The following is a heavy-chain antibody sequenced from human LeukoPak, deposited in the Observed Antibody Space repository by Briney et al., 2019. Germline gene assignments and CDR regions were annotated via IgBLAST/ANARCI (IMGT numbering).Heavy chain of an antibody. D-gene: IGHD3-10*01. CDR1: GFTFDDYA. J-gene: IGHJ5*02. V-gene: IGHV3-9*01. Sequence: GRSLRLSCAASGFTFDDYAMHWVRQAPGKGLEWVSGISWNSGSIGYADSVKGRFTISRDNAKNSLYLQMNSLRAEDTAVYYCAKEAYYYGSGSYRNWFDPWGQGTLVTVSS. CDR2: ISWNSGSI. CDR3: AKEAYYYGSGSYRNWFDP.